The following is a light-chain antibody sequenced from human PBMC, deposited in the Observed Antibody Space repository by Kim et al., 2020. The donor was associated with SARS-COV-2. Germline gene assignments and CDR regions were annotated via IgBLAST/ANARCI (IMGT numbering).Light chain of an antibody. V-gene: IGKV1-5*01. CDR2: EVS. CDR3: QQYHALPWT. J-gene: IGKJ1*01. Sequence: DIQMTQSPPTLSASVGDRVTITCRASQTITTWLAWYQQKPGKAPNLLIYEVSTLEDGVPSRFSGSGSETEFTLTISGLQPDDFATYYCQQYHALPWTFGLGTKVDIK. CDR1: QTITTW.